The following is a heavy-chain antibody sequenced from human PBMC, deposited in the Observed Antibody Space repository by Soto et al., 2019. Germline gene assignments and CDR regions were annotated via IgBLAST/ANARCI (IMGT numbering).Heavy chain of an antibody. CDR3: ARQGRGYYYYYYGMDV. Sequence: SETLSLTCTVSGGSISSSSYYWGWIRQPPGKGLEWIGSIYYSGSTYYNPSLKSRVTISVDTSKNQFSLKLSSVTAADTAVYYCARQGRGYYYYYYGMDVWGQGTTVTVSS. J-gene: IGHJ6*02. V-gene: IGHV4-39*01. CDR2: IYYSGST. CDR1: GGSISSSSYY.